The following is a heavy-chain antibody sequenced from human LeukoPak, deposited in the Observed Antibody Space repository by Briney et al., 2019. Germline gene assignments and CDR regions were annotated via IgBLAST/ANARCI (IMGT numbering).Heavy chain of an antibody. CDR1: GFIFSRYA. V-gene: IGHV3-23*01. J-gene: IGHJ4*02. D-gene: IGHD5-24*01. CDR2: ISGRCGST. CDR3: AKERGNGYNYNFDY. Sequence: GGSLRLSCAASGFIFSRYAMSLALQAPGKNLDWVSAISGRCGSTYYADSVKGRFTISRDNSKNKLYLQMNSLRAEDTAVYYCAKERGNGYNYNFDYWGQGTLVTVSS.